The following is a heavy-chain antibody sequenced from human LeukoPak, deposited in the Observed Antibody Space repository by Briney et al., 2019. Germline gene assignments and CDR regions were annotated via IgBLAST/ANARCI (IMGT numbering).Heavy chain of an antibody. V-gene: IGHV4-39*01. CDR3: ARHGSTDYFDY. J-gene: IGHJ4*02. CDR2: IYYSGST. CDR1: GGSISTTNSF. Sequence: PSETLSLTCGVTGGSISTTNSFWGWIRQPPGKGLEWIGGIYYSGSTFCNPSLKSRVTISVDTSKNQFSLRLSSVTAADTAVYYCARHGSTDYFDYWGQGTLVTVSS.